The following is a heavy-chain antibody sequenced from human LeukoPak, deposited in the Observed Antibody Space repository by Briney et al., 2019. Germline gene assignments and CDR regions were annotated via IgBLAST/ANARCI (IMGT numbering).Heavy chain of an antibody. CDR1: GFTFSSHG. CDR3: AKEWWGIYYDSSPIDY. CDR2: ISYDGSNK. J-gene: IGHJ4*02. V-gene: IGHV3-30*18. Sequence: GGSLRLSCAASGFTFSSHGRHWVRQAPGKGLEWVAVISYDGSNKYYADSVKGRFTISRDNSKNTLYLQMNSLRAEDTAVYYCAKEWWGIYYDSSPIDYWGQGTLVTVSS. D-gene: IGHD3-22*01.